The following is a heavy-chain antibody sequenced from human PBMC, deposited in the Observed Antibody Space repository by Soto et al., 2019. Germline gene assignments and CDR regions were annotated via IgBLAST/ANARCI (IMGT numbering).Heavy chain of an antibody. CDR1: GFTLRTYT. CDR2: ISISSSDR. V-gene: IGHV3-21*06. CDR3: VRGMNPLF. Sequence: GGSLRLSCAASGFTLRTYTMNWVRQAPGKGLEWVSSISISSSDRYYADSVRGRFTISRDNAKNALYLQMNSLRADDTAVYFCVRGMNPLFGGQGTLVTSPQ. J-gene: IGHJ4*01.